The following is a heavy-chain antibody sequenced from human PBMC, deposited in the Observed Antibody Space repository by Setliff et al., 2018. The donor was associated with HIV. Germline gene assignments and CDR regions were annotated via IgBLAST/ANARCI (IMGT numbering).Heavy chain of an antibody. D-gene: IGHD2-15*01. CDR3: ARDEGVVAATETYYYNGLDV. CDR1: GGSITSGTYY. J-gene: IGHJ6*02. CDR2: IYYSGST. Sequence: SETLSLTCTVSGGSITSGTYYWNWIRQHPGKGLEWIGYIYYSGSTYYNPSLKSRITISVDTSKNQFSLTLNSVTAADTAVYYCARDEGVVAATETYYYNGLDVWGQGTTVTVSS. V-gene: IGHV4-31*03.